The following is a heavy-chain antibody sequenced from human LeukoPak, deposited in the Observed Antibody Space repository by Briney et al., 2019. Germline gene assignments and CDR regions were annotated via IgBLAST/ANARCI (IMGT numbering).Heavy chain of an antibody. CDR2: IKQDGSEK. J-gene: IGHJ4*02. CDR3: GKDVSNLVAATATDS. CDR1: GFTFSSYW. Sequence: GGSLRLSCAASGFTFSSYWMSWVRQAPGKGLEWVANIKQDGSEKYYVDSVKGRFTISRDNAKNSLYLQMNSLRAEDTAVYYCGKDVSNLVAATATDSWGQGTLVTVSS. D-gene: IGHD6-19*01. V-gene: IGHV3-7*01.